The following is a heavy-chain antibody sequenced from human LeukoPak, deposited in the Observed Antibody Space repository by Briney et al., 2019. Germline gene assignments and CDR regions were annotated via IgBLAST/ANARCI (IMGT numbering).Heavy chain of an antibody. V-gene: IGHV3-30*18. J-gene: IGHJ6*03. CDR3: AKDYSAGYDFWSGYSYYYYYYMDV. CDR1: GFTFSSYG. CDR2: ISYDGSNK. Sequence: GGSLRLSCAASGFTFSSYGMHWVRQAPGKGLEWVAVISYDGSNKYYADSVKGRFTTSRDNSKNTLYLQMNSLRAEDTAVYYCAKDYSAGYDFWSGYSYYYYYYMDVWGKGTTVTVSS. D-gene: IGHD3-3*01.